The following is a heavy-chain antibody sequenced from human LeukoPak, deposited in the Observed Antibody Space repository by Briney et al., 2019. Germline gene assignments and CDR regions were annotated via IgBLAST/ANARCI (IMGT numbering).Heavy chain of an antibody. D-gene: IGHD3-22*01. Sequence: GGSLRLSCEASGFSFSSFGLHWVRQAPGKGLEWVAFIRYDGNNKYFADSVKGRFSIPRDNSKNTVYLQMNSLRPEDTAVYHRAKDTGDYYDTSGNYYAGWFDPWGQGTLVTVSS. CDR1: GFSFSSFG. CDR2: IRYDGNNK. J-gene: IGHJ5*02. CDR3: AKDTGDYYDTSGNYYAGWFDP. V-gene: IGHV3-30*02.